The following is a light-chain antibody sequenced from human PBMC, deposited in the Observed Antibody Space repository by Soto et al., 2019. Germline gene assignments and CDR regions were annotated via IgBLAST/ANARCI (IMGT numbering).Light chain of an antibody. J-gene: IGKJ5*01. V-gene: IGKV3-15*01. CDR3: QQHSKWPIT. Sequence: EIVMTQSPGTLSLSPGETATLSCRASQSVDSNYLAWYQQKPGQAPRLLVYGISTRATDIPARFSGSGSGTEFTLTISSLQSEDFGIYYCQQHSKWPITFGQGTRLKIK. CDR1: QSVDSN. CDR2: GIS.